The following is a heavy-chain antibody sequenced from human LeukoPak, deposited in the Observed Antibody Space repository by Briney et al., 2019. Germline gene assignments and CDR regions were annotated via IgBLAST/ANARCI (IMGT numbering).Heavy chain of an antibody. CDR2: IYSGGST. CDR3: ARSQYSYGQIDY. Sequence: SGGSLRLSCAASGFTVSSNYMSWVRQAPGKGLEWVSVIYSGGSTYYADSVKGRFTISRDNSKNTLYLQMNSLRAEDTAVYYCARSQYSYGQIDYWGQGTLVTVSS. D-gene: IGHD5-18*01. V-gene: IGHV3-53*01. CDR1: GFTVSSNY. J-gene: IGHJ4*02.